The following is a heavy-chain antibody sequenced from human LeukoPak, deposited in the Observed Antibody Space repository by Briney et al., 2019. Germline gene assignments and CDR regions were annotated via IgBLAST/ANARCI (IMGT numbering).Heavy chain of an antibody. CDR3: ARKATTGPTKAAFDI. CDR1: GYSTSSSNY. CDR2: IYYSGSI. V-gene: IGHV4-28*05. D-gene: IGHD4-17*01. Sequence: PSDTLSLTCAVSGYSTSSSNYWAWIRQPPGKGLEWIGHIYYSGSIYYNPSLKSRVTMSVDTSKNQFSLKLSSVTAVDTAVYYCARKATTGPTKAAFDIWGQGTMVTVSS. J-gene: IGHJ3*02.